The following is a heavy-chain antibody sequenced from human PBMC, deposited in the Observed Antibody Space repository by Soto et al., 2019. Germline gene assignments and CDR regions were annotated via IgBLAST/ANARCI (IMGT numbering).Heavy chain of an antibody. D-gene: IGHD2-2*01. CDR1: GYTFTSYY. V-gene: IGHV1-46*01. J-gene: IGHJ6*02. CDR3: ATGVVVPAAIGYYYYGMDV. Sequence: ASVKVSCKASGYTFTSYYMHWVRQAPGQGLEWMGIINPSGGSTIYAQKFQGRVTMTEDTSTDTAYMELSSLRSEDTAVYYCATGVVVPAAIGYYYYGMDVWGQGTTVTVSS. CDR2: INPSGGST.